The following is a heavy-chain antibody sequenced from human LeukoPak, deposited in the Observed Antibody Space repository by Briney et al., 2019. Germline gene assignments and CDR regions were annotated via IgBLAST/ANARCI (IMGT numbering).Heavy chain of an antibody. CDR2: IIPILGIA. D-gene: IGHD4-17*01. Sequence: GSSVKVSCKASGGTFSSYAISWVRQAPGQGLEWMGRIIPILGIANYAQKFQGRVTITADKSTSTAYMELSSLRSEDTAVYYCARDAARDYDLVAYWGQGTLVTVSS. CDR1: GGTFSSYA. CDR3: ARDAARDYDLVAY. J-gene: IGHJ4*02. V-gene: IGHV1-69*04.